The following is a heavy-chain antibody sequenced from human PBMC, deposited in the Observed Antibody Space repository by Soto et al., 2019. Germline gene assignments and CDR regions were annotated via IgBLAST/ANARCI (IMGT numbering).Heavy chain of an antibody. CDR3: AKNKAWTYFDY. CDR2: ISGSGGST. J-gene: IGHJ4*02. CDR1: GFTFSNYA. V-gene: IGHV3-23*01. Sequence: PGGSLRLSCAASGFTFSNYAMSWVRQAPGKGLEWVSVISGSGGSTHFADFVKGRFTISRDNSNNTLYLQMNSLRTEDTAVYYCAKNKAWTYFDYWGQGSLVTVSS.